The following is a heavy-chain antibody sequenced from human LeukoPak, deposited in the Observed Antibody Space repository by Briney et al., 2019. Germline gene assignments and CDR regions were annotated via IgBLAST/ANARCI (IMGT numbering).Heavy chain of an antibody. CDR2: IYYTGNS. Sequence: PSETMSLTCTVSGGSISSSSYNWGWIRQPPGKGLEWIGNIYYTGNSYSNPSLKSRVTISVDTSQNQFSLRLTSVTASDTAVYYCAREVQLLDEWFPSWFDPWGQGTLVTVSS. CDR1: GGSISSSSYN. D-gene: IGHD3-3*01. J-gene: IGHJ5*02. V-gene: IGHV4-39*02. CDR3: AREVQLLDEWFPSWFDP.